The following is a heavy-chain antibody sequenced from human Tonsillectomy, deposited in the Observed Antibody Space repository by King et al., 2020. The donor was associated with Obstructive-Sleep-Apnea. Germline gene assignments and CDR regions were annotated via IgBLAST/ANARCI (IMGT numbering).Heavy chain of an antibody. D-gene: IGHD2/OR15-2a*01. J-gene: IGHJ6*02. CDR1: GYSFTSYW. Sequence: VQLVQSGAEVKKPGESLRISCKGSGYSFTSYWISWVRQMPGKGLERMGRIDPRDSYTNYSPSFEGHVTISVDNSISTAYLQWSSLKASDTAMFYCAAGLSTGGYYYYYGMDVWGQGTTVTVSS. CDR3: AAGLSTGGYYYYYGMDV. CDR2: IDPRDSYT. V-gene: IGHV5-10-1*01.